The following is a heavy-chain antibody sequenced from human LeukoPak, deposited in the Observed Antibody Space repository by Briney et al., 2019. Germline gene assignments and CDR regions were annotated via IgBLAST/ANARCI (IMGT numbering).Heavy chain of an antibody. D-gene: IGHD2-2*01. Sequence: GESLKISCRGSGHSFNTYWIGWVRPMPGKGLEWMGIIYPGDSDTRYSPSFQGQVTMSADKSINTAYLQWSSLKASDTAMYSCARRQGCSSTSCPPDYWGQGTLVTVSS. V-gene: IGHV5-51*01. CDR3: ARRQGCSSTSCPPDY. CDR1: GHSFNTYW. J-gene: IGHJ4*02. CDR2: IYPGDSDT.